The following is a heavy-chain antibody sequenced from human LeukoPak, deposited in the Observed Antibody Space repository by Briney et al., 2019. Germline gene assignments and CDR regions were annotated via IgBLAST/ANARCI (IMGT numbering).Heavy chain of an antibody. J-gene: IGHJ5*02. Sequence: GGSLRLSCAASEFSVGSNYMTWVRQAPGKGLEWVSLIYSGGSTYYADSVKGRFTISRDNSKNTLYLQMNSLRAEDTAVYYCARMVRGNWFDPWGQGTLVTVSS. D-gene: IGHD3-10*01. CDR2: IYSGGST. CDR3: ARMVRGNWFDP. CDR1: EFSVGSNY. V-gene: IGHV3-66*01.